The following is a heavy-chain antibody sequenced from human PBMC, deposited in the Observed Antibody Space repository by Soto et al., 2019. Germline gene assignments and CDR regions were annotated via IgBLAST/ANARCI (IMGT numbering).Heavy chain of an antibody. D-gene: IGHD1-26*01. V-gene: IGHV3-30*18. Sequence: QVQLVESGGGVVQPGRSLRLSCAASGFTFSSYGMHWVRQAPGKGLEWVAVISNDGSNRYHADSVKGRFTISRDNSKNTLYLQMNSLRAEDTAVYHCAKDRGWAPFDYWCQGTLVTVSS. CDR3: AKDRGWAPFDY. CDR2: ISNDGSNR. CDR1: GFTFSSYG. J-gene: IGHJ4*02.